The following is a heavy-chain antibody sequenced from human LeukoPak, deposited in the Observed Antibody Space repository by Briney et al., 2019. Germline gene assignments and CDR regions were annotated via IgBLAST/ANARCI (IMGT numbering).Heavy chain of an antibody. CDR2: INAGNGNT. V-gene: IGHV1-3*03. J-gene: IGHJ4*02. D-gene: IGHD2-15*01. Sequence: GASVKVSCKASGGTFSSYAISWVRQAPGQRLEWMGWINAGNGNTKYSQEFQGRVTITRDTSASTAYMELSSLRSEDMAVYYCARDRCSGGSCYNDYFDYWGQGTLVTVSS. CDR1: GGTFSSYA. CDR3: ARDRCSGGSCYNDYFDY.